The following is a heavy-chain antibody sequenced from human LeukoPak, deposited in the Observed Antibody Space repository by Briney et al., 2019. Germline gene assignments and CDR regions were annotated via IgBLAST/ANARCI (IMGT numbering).Heavy chain of an antibody. V-gene: IGHV1-2*02. CDR3: ASAYCSTTSCHPDY. D-gene: IGHD2-2*01. J-gene: IGHJ4*02. CDR2: INPNSGGT. Sequence: GSSVKVSCKASGGTFSSYAISWVRQAPGQGLEWMGWINPNSGGTNYAQKFQGRVTMTRDTSISTAYMELSRLRSDDTAVYYCASAYCSTTSCHPDYWGQGTLVTVSS. CDR1: GGTFSSYA.